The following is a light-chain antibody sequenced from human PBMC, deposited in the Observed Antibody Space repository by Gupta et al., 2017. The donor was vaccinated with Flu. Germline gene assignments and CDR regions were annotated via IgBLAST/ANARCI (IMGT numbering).Light chain of an antibody. CDR1: SNDIGNYNY. J-gene: IGLJ2*01. CDR2: EVT. CDR3: SSFTSTDSLLV. Sequence: QSALTQPASVSGSPGQSLTISCTGASNDIGNYNYVSWYQQPPGNVPRLLIYEVTNRPAGVSDRFSGSKSANTASLTISGRQADDDADYYCSSFTSTDSLLVFGGGNKLTVL. V-gene: IGLV2-14*01.